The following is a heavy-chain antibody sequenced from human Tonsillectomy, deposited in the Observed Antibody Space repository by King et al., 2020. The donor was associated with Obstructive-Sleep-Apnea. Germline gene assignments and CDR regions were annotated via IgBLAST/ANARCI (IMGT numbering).Heavy chain of an antibody. CDR2: IYWVVDR. D-gene: IGHD3-10*01. V-gene: IGHV2-5*02. CDR3: AHSPSSAVPFDY. Sequence: ITLKESGPTLVKPTQTLTLTCTFSGFSPSTIGVGVGWIGHPPGRSLECLALIYWVVDRRYTTPLKSRLTITKDTSKNQVVLTMTNMDPVDTATYYCAHSPSSAVPFDYWGQGTLVTVSS. J-gene: IGHJ4*02. CDR1: GFSPSTIGVG.